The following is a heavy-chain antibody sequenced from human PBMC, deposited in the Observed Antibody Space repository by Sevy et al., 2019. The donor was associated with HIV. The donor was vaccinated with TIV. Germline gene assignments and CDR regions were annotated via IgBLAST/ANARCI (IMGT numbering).Heavy chain of an antibody. V-gene: IGHV4-31*03. CDR2: SYYSGSN. J-gene: IGHJ3*02. CDR1: GGSISSGGYY. D-gene: IGHD2-2*01. CDR3: ARDNKYQLHRGALDI. Sequence: SETLSLTCTVSGGSISSGGYYWSWIRQHPGKGLEWIGYSYYSGSNYYNPSLKSRVTISVDTSKNQFSLKLSSVTAADTSVYYCARDNKYQLHRGALDIWGQGTMVTVSS.